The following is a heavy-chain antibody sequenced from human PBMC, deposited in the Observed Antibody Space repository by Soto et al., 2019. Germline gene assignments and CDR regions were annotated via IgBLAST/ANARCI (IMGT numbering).Heavy chain of an antibody. CDR1: GFTFINAW. CDR3: TTRSIAARPGLKVPRGGWFDP. Sequence: GGSLRLSCAASGFTFINAWMSWVRQAPGKGLEWVGRIKSKTDGGTTDYAAPVKGRFTISRDDSKNTLYLQMNSLKTEDTAVYYCTTRSIAARPGLKVPRGGWFDPWGQGTLVTVSS. V-gene: IGHV3-15*01. J-gene: IGHJ5*02. D-gene: IGHD6-6*01. CDR2: IKSKTDGGTT.